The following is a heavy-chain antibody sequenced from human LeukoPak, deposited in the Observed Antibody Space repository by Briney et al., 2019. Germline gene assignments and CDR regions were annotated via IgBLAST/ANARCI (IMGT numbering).Heavy chain of an antibody. CDR2: ISYDGSNK. J-gene: IGHJ4*02. V-gene: IGHV3-30*18. Sequence: GGSLRLSCAASGFTFSSYGMHWVRQAPGKGLEWVAVISYDGSNKYYADSVKGRFIISRDNSKNTLYLQMNSLRAEDTAVYYCAKYLSQRYSYGYRGTDYWGQGTLVTVSS. D-gene: IGHD5-18*01. CDR3: AKYLSQRYSYGYRGTDY. CDR1: GFTFSSYG.